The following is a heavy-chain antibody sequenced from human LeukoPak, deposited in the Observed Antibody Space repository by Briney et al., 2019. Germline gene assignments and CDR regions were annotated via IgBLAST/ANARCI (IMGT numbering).Heavy chain of an antibody. Sequence: SETLSLTCTVSGGPISSYYWSWIRQPPGKGLEWIGYIYYSGSTNYNPSLKSRVTISVDTSKNQFSLKLSSVTAADTAVYYCARRTPGGGGYSDYWGQGTLVTVSS. V-gene: IGHV4-59*08. CDR3: ARRTPGGGGYSDY. D-gene: IGHD2-15*01. CDR2: IYYSGST. J-gene: IGHJ4*02. CDR1: GGPISSYY.